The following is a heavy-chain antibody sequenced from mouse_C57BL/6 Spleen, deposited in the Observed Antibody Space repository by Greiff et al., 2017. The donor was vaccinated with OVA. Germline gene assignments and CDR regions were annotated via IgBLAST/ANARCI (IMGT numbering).Heavy chain of an antibody. CDR2: IYPGGGYT. J-gene: IGHJ2*01. CDR1: GYTFTNYW. D-gene: IGHD3-2*02. Sequence: VKLMESGAELVRPGTSVKMSCKASGYTFTNYWIGWAKQRPGHGLEWIGDIYPGGGYTNYNEKFKGKATLTADKSSSPAYMQFSSLTSEDSAIYYCARGGTAQTYYFDYWGQGTTLTVSS. CDR3: ARGGTAQTYYFDY. V-gene: IGHV1-63*01.